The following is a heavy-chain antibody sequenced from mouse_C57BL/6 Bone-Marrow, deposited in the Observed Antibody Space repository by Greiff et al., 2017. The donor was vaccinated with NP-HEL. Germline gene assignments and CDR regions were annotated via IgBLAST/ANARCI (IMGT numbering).Heavy chain of an antibody. V-gene: IGHV5-12*01. CDR3: ARHCYGSSYGGYFDV. Sequence: EVQVVESGGGLVQPGGSLKLSCAASGFTFSDYYMYWVRQTPEKRLEWVAYISNGGGSTYYPDTVKGRFTISRDNAKNTLYLQMSRLKSEDTAMYYCARHCYGSSYGGYFDVWGTGTTVTVSS. D-gene: IGHD1-1*01. CDR1: GFTFSDYY. J-gene: IGHJ1*03. CDR2: ISNGGGST.